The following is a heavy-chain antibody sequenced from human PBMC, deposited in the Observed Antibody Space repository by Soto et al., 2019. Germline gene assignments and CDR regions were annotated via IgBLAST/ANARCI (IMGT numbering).Heavy chain of an antibody. D-gene: IGHD3-10*01. CDR2: INPNSGGT. J-gene: IGHJ3*02. CDR1: GYTFTGYY. CDR3: ARLRGPGPGDAFDI. V-gene: IGHV1-2*04. Sequence: GASVKVSCKASGYTFTGYYMHWVRQAPGQGLEWMGWINPNSGGTNYAQKFQGWVTMTRDTSISTAYMELSRLRSDDTAVYYCARLRGPGPGDAFDIWGQGTMVTVSS.